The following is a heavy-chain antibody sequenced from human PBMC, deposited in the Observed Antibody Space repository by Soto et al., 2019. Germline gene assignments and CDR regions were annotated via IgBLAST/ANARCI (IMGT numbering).Heavy chain of an antibody. CDR2: IIPIFGTA. V-gene: IGHV1-69*13. CDR3: ARDNYGPLDY. J-gene: IGHJ4*02. CDR1: GGTFSSYA. Sequence: SVKVSCKASGGTFSSYAISWVRQAPGQGLEWMGGIIPIFGTANYAQKFQGRVTITADESTSTAYMELSSLRSDDTAVYFCARDNYGPLDYWGQGTLVTVSS. D-gene: IGHD3-10*01.